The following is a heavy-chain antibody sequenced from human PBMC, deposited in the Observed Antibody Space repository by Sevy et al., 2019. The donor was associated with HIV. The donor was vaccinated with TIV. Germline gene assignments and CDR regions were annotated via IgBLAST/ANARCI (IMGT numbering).Heavy chain of an antibody. V-gene: IGHV3-30-3*01. Sequence: QPGGSLRLSCAASGFTFSSYAMHWVRQAPGKGLEWVAVISYDGSNKYYGDSVKGRFTISRDNSKNTLYLQMNSLRAEDTAVYYCAREGGSSSWYRVTPMVPFDYWGQGTLVTVSS. J-gene: IGHJ4*02. CDR3: AREGGSSSWYRVTPMVPFDY. CDR1: GFTFSSYA. CDR2: ISYDGSNK. D-gene: IGHD6-13*01.